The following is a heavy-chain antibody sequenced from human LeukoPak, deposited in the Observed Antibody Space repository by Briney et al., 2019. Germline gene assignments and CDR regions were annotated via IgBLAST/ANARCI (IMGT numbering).Heavy chain of an antibody. CDR1: GFTFCGNC. D-gene: IGHD5-24*01. J-gene: IGHJ4*02. CDR3: AKLLGTATTYDS. Sequence: GGSLRLSCEASGFTFCGNCMSWVRQAPGKGLEWVASINPDGSQKLYVDSVKVRFTISRDNTKSSLYLQMNSLGAEDTAMYYCAKLLGTATTYDSWGQGTRVTVSS. CDR2: INPDGSQK. V-gene: IGHV3-7*01.